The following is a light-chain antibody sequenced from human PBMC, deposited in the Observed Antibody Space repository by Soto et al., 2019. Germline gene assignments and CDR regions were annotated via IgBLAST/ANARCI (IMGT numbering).Light chain of an antibody. Sequence: EIVMTQSPVTLSVSPGDRATLSCRASQSVNSNLAWYQQKPGQTPKLLIYVASTRATGIPARFSGSGSGTEFTLTTSSLPSEDFAVYYCQQYNVWPLTFGGGTKVEFK. CDR3: QQYNVWPLT. J-gene: IGKJ4*01. V-gene: IGKV3-15*01. CDR1: QSVNSN. CDR2: VAS.